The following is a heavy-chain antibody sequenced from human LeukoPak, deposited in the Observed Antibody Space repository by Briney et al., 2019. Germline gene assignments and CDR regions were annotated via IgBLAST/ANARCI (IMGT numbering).Heavy chain of an antibody. CDR1: GYTFTSYD. V-gene: IGHV1-8*01. J-gene: IGHJ4*02. Sequence: ASVKVSCKASGYTFTSYDINWVRQATGQGLEWMGWMSPNSGNTGYAQKFQGRVTMTRNTSISTAYMELSSLRSEDTAVYYCARGCRPYYYGSGSYSDWGQGTLVTVSS. CDR2: MSPNSGNT. CDR3: ARGCRPYYYGSGSYSD. D-gene: IGHD3-10*01.